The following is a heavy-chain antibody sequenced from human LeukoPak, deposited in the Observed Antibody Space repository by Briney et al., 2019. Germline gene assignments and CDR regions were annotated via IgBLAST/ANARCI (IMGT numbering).Heavy chain of an antibody. CDR3: SRVPPPEGGYSYGPGDY. CDR2: INAGNGNT. Sequence: ASVKVSCKASGYTFTSYAMHWVRQAPGQRLEWMGWINAGNGNTKYSQKFQGRVTITRDTSASTAYMELSSLRSEDTAVYYCSRVPPPEGGYSYGPGDYWGQGTLVTVSS. D-gene: IGHD5-18*01. CDR1: GYTFTSYA. J-gene: IGHJ4*02. V-gene: IGHV1-3*01.